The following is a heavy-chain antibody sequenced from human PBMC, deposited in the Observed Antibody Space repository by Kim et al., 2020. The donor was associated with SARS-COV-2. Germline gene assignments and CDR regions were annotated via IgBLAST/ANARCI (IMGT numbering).Heavy chain of an antibody. Sequence: NPTYAQAFTGRFVFSLDTSVSTAYLQISSLKAEDTALYYCARVIWGSYRYTDSWGQGTLVTVSS. J-gene: IGHJ4*02. D-gene: IGHD3-16*02. CDR2: NP. V-gene: IGHV7-4-1*02. CDR3: ARVIWGSYRYTDS.